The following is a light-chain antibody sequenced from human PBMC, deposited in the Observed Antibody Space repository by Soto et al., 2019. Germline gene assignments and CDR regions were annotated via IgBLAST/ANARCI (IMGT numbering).Light chain of an antibody. CDR2: EVS. J-gene: IGLJ1*01. V-gene: IGLV2-14*01. Sequence: ALTQPASVSGSPGQSITISCTGASSDVGGYNYVSWYQQHPGKAPKLMIYEVSNRPSGVSNRFSGSKSGNTASLTISGLQAEDEADYYCSSYTSSSTFYVFGTGTKVTVL. CDR1: SSDVGGYNY. CDR3: SSYTSSSTFYV.